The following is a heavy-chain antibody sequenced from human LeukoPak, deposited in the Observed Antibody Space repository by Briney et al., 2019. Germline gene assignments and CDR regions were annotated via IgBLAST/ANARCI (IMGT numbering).Heavy chain of an antibody. J-gene: IGHJ5*02. CDR1: GFTFSDYT. CDR3: AKKPDVMVLFGELEGDWLDP. CDR2: MSGSGHSS. D-gene: IGHD3-10*02. V-gene: IGHV3-23*01. Sequence: PGGSLRLSCAASGFTFSDYTMTWVRQAPGRGLEWVATMSGSGHSSYYAESVEGRFTISRDNSKSTLYLQMKSLNVEDTAVYYCAKKPDVMVLFGELEGDWLDPWGQGTPVTVSS.